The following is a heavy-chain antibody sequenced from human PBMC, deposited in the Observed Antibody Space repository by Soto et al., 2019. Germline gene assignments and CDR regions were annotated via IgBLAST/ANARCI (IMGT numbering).Heavy chain of an antibody. CDR2: ISAYNGNT. J-gene: IGHJ4*02. CDR3: ARVDIAVAGYYFDY. CDR1: GYTFTSYG. D-gene: IGHD6-19*01. V-gene: IGHV1-18*01. Sequence: ASVKVSCKASGYTFTSYGISWVRQAPGQGLEWMGWISAYNGNTNYAQKLQGRVTMTTDTSTNTAYMELRSLRSDDTAVYYCARVDIAVAGYYFDYWGQGTLVTVSS.